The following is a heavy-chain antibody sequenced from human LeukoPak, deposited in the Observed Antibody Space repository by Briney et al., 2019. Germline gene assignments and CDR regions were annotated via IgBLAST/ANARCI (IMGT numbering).Heavy chain of an antibody. Sequence: GGSLRLSCAASGFSISDYWMTWVRQAPGKGLEWVANIKQDGSEKTYVDSVKGRFIISRDNAKNSLYLQMNSLRAEDTAVYYCARVLSSGYSPFDYWGQGILVTVSS. V-gene: IGHV3-7*03. CDR3: ARVLSSGYSPFDY. D-gene: IGHD3-22*01. CDR2: IKQDGSEK. CDR1: GFSISDYW. J-gene: IGHJ4*02.